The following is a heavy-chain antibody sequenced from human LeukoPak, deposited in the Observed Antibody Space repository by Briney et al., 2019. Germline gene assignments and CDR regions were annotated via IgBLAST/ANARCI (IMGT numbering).Heavy chain of an antibody. CDR3: ARAVTVVTAIHD. D-gene: IGHD2-21*02. V-gene: IGHV3-53*01. Sequence: PGGSLRLSCAASGFTVSSNYMTWVRQAPGKGXEWVSVIYSGGGTYYADSVRGRFTISRDNSKNTLYLQMNSLGAEGTAVYYCARAVTVVTAIHDWGQGTLVTVSS. CDR2: IYSGGGT. J-gene: IGHJ4*02. CDR1: GFTVSSNY.